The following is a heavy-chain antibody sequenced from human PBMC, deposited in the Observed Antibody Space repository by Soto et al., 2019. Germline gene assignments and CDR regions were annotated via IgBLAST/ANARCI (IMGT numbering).Heavy chain of an antibody. CDR1: GGSISSGGYY. J-gene: IGHJ4*02. D-gene: IGHD3-22*01. CDR3: ATEYYDSRGYYYIDS. CDR2: IYHSGTT. V-gene: IGHV4-31*03. Sequence: SETLSLTCTVSGGSISSGGYYCSWIRQHPGRGLEWIGHIYHSGTTYYNPSLKSRVTISVDTSKNQISLKLTSVSAADTAVYYCATEYYDSRGYYYIDSWGQGTLVTVSS.